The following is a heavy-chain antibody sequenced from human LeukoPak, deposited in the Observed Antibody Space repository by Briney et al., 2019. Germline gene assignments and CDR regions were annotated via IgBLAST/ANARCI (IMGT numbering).Heavy chain of an antibody. CDR1: GGSISGYY. Sequence: SETLSLTCTVSGGSISGYYWSWIRQPPGKGLEWIGHIYYSRSTNYNPSLKSRVTISVDTSKNQFSLKLNSVTAADTALYYCARETGSPGAVAGLFDYWGQGALVTVSS. CDR2: IYYSRST. V-gene: IGHV4-59*01. CDR3: ARETGSPGAVAGLFDY. D-gene: IGHD6-19*01. J-gene: IGHJ4*02.